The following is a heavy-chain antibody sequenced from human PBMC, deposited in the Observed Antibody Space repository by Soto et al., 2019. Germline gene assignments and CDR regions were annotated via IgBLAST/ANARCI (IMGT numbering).Heavy chain of an antibody. V-gene: IGHV1-69*06. CDR2: ILPIFGTA. J-gene: IGHJ3*02. CDR1: GGGISSTS. D-gene: IGHD2-21*01. Sequence: GVSLKVSCKASGGGISSTSLNCARQAPGQRPEWMANILPIFGTADYAQKFQGRPTITADTSTNTAYMELRSLFSEDTAVYYCARGHEFGGNSDAYDIWGQGTVVTVSS. CDR3: ARGHEFGGNSDAYDI.